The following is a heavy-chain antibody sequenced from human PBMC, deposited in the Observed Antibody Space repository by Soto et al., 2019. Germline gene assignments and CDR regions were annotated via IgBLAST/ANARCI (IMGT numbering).Heavy chain of an antibody. J-gene: IGHJ4*02. D-gene: IGHD3-22*01. Sequence: SETLSLTYTVAGGSIRRYYWSWIRQPPGKGMDLFCSIYYSGSTNYNPSLKSRVTISVAPSKNQYSLKLSSVTAADTAVYYCARGRSYYYDSSGSRKYYFDYWGQGTLVTVS. V-gene: IGHV4-59*01. CDR3: ARGRSYYYDSSGSRKYYFDY. CDR2: IYYSGST. CDR1: GGSIRRYY.